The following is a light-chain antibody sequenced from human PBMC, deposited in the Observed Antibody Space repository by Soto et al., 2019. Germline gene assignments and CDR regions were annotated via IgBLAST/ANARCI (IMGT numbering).Light chain of an antibody. Sequence: IVLTQSPATLSFSPGERATLSCRASQSVSSYLAWYQQKPGQAPRLLIYGASNRATGIPDRFSGSGSGTDFTLTISRLEPDDFAVYYRQQYGSSPYTFGQGNKVEIX. CDR2: GAS. CDR3: QQYGSSPYT. CDR1: QSVSSY. V-gene: IGKV3-20*01. J-gene: IGKJ2*01.